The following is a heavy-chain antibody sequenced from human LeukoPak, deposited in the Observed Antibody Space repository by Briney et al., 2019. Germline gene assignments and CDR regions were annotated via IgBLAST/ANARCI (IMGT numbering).Heavy chain of an antibody. CDR1: GFTFSSYG. V-gene: IGHV3-21*01. Sequence: TGGSLRLSCAASGFTFSSYGMTWVRQAPGKGLEWVSSISSSSSYIYYADSVKGRFTISRDNAKNSLYLQMNSLRAEDTAVYYCARETGYSGYDRDYWGQGTLVTVSS. D-gene: IGHD5-12*01. CDR3: ARETGYSGYDRDY. J-gene: IGHJ4*02. CDR2: ISSSSSYI.